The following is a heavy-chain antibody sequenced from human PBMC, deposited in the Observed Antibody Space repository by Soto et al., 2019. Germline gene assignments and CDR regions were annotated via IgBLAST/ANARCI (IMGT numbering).Heavy chain of an antibody. V-gene: IGHV3-21*01. CDR1: GFTFSSYS. D-gene: IGHD3-22*01. CDR2: ISSSSSYI. Sequence: EVQLVESGGGLVKPGGSLRLSCAASGFTFSSYSMNWVRQAPGKGLEWVSSISSSSSYIYYADSVKGRFTISRDNAKNSLYLQMNSLSAEDTAVYYCARVESYYDSSGYLEYFDYWGQGTLVTVPS. CDR3: ARVESYYDSSGYLEYFDY. J-gene: IGHJ4*02.